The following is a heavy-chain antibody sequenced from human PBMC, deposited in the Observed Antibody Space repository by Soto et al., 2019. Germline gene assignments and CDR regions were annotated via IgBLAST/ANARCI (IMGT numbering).Heavy chain of an antibody. CDR1: GDSISSSYY. J-gene: IGHJ5*02. Sequence: SETLSLTCPVAGDSISSSYYWGWVRSPPGKGLECIGAVYYTGFTYYNPSLKSRLTISLDTSKNQFSLRLSSVTAADTAIYYCARLPVVVIALGYFDPWGPGTLVTVSS. CDR3: ARLPVVVIALGYFDP. CDR2: VYYTGFT. D-gene: IGHD2-21*01. V-gene: IGHV4-39*01.